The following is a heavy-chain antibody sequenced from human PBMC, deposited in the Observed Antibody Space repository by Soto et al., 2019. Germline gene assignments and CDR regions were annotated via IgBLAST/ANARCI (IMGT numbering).Heavy chain of an antibody. CDR3: AKENEVWLQLDY. CDR2: ISYDGSNK. V-gene: IGHV3-30*18. CDR1: GFTFSTYG. Sequence: QVQLVESGGGVVQPGRSLRLSCAASGFTFSTYGLHWVRQAPGKGLEWVAVISYDGSNKSYADSVKGRFTISRDNSKNTLYLQMSSLRTEDTAVYYCAKENEVWLQLDYWGQGILVTVSS. J-gene: IGHJ4*02. D-gene: IGHD5-12*01.